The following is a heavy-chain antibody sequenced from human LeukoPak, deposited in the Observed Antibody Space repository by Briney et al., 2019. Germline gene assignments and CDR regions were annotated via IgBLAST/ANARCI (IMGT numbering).Heavy chain of an antibody. V-gene: IGHV3-23*01. CDR3: TTGYGSSWYY. CDR1: GFTFSSYA. D-gene: IGHD6-13*01. J-gene: IGHJ4*02. CDR2: ISGSGGST. Sequence: GGSLRLSCAASGFTFSSYAMSWVRQAPGKGLEWVSAISGSGGSTYYADSVKGRFTISRDNSKNTLYLQMDSLRAEDTAVYYCTTGYGSSWYYWGQGTLVTVSS.